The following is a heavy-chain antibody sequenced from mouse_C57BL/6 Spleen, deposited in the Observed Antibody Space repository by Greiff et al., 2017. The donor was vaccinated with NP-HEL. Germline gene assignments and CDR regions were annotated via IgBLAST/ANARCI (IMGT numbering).Heavy chain of an antibody. D-gene: IGHD2-2*01. CDR3: ARSTMVSPFAY. V-gene: IGHV5-17*01. Sequence: EVKLMESGGGLVKPGGSLKLSCAASGFTFSDYGMHWVRQAPEKGLEWVAYISSGSSTNYYADTVKGRFTISRDNAKNTLFLQMTSLRSDDTAMYYCARSTMVSPFAYWGQGTLVTVSA. CDR2: ISSGSSTN. CDR1: GFTFSDYG. J-gene: IGHJ3*01.